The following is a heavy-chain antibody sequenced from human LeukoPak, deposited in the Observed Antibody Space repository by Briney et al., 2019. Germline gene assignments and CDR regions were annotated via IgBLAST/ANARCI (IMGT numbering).Heavy chain of an antibody. CDR3: ARAPGEILTGYYQYFDY. Sequence: PSETLSLTCTVSGGSISSYYWSWLRQPPGKGLEWIGYIYYSGSTNYNPSLKSRVTISVDTSKNQSSLKLSSVTAADTAVYYCARAPGEILTGYYQYFDYWGQGTLVTVSS. V-gene: IGHV4-59*01. CDR1: GGSISSYY. CDR2: IYYSGST. D-gene: IGHD3-9*01. J-gene: IGHJ4*02.